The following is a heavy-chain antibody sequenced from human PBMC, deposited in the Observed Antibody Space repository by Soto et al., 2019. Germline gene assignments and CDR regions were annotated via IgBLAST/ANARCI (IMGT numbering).Heavy chain of an antibody. D-gene: IGHD3-3*01. CDR3: AKGAITIFGVVIRNYGMDV. Sequence: GGSLRLSCAASGFTFSSYAMSWVRQAPGKGLEWVSAISGSGGSTYYADSVKGRFTISRDNSKNTLYLQMNSLRAEDTAVYYCAKGAITIFGVVIRNYGMDVWGQGTTVTVS. J-gene: IGHJ6*02. CDR2: ISGSGGST. V-gene: IGHV3-23*01. CDR1: GFTFSSYA.